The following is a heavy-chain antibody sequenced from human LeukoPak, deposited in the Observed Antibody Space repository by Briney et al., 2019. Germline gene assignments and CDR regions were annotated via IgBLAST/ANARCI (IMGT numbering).Heavy chain of an antibody. V-gene: IGHV1-46*01. J-gene: IGHJ6*02. CDR3: AREENIAAAGVYYYGMDV. D-gene: IGHD6-13*01. Sequence: EASVKVSCKASGYTFTSYYMHWVRQAPGQGLEWMGIINPSGGSTSYAQKFQGRVTMTRDTSTSTVYMELSSLRTEDTAVYYCAREENIAAAGVYYYGMDVWGQGTTVTVSS. CDR2: INPSGGST. CDR1: GYTFTSYY.